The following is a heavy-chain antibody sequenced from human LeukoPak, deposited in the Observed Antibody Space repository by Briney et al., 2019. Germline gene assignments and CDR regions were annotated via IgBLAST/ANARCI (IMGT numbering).Heavy chain of an antibody. D-gene: IGHD1-26*01. J-gene: IGHJ4*02. V-gene: IGHV4-59*01. Sequence: SETLSLTCTVSGGSISNYYWSWIRQPPGKGLECVGYVYYSGSPDYNPSLKSRVTISIDTSKNQFSLKLTSVTAADTAVYYCARDQYSGRFDYWGQGTLVTVSS. CDR3: ARDQYSGRFDY. CDR1: GGSISNYY. CDR2: VYYSGSP.